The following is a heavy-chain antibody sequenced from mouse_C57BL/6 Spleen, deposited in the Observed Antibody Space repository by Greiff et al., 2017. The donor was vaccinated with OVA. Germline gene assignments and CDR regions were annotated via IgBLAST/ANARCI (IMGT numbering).Heavy chain of an antibody. CDR1: GYTFTDYE. J-gene: IGHJ4*01. V-gene: IGHV1-15*01. D-gene: IGHD4-1*01. CDR2: IDPETGGT. Sequence: ESGAELVRPGASVTLSCKASGYTFTDYEMHWVKQTPVHGLEWIGAIDPETGGTAYNQKFKGKAILTADKSSSTAYMELRSLTSEDSAVYYCTKLGIYAMDYWGQGTSVTVSS. CDR3: TKLGIYAMDY.